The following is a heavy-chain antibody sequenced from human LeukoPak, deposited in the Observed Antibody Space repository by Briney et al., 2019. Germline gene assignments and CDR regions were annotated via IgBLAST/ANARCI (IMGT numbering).Heavy chain of an antibody. J-gene: IGHJ4*02. CDR3: AKLVLTAR. CDR1: GFNFRNYG. CDR2: ISGSGGST. D-gene: IGHD6-13*01. Sequence: GGTLRLSCAASGFNFRNYGLAWVRQAPGKGLEWVSAISGSGGSTYYADSVKGRFTISRDNSKNTLYLQMNSLRAEDTAVYYCAKLVLTARWGQGTLVTVSS. V-gene: IGHV3-23*01.